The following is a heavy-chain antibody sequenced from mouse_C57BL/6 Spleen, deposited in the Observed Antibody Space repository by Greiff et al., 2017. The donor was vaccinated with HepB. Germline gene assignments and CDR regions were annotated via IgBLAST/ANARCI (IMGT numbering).Heavy chain of an antibody. Sequence: DVMLVESGGGLVQPGGSLKLSCAASGFTFSDYYMYWVRQTPEKRLEWVAYISNGGGSTYYPDTVKGRFTISRDNAKNTLYLQMSRLKSEDTAMYYCARHDRGFDYWGQGTTLTVSS. V-gene: IGHV5-12*01. CDR1: GFTFSDYY. CDR3: ARHDRGFDY. CDR2: ISNGGGST. D-gene: IGHD3-2*01. J-gene: IGHJ2*01.